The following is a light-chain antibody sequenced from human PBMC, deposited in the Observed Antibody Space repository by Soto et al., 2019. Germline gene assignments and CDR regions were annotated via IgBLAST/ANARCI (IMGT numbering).Light chain of an antibody. CDR3: SSNAGSNTFVV. CDR2: EVS. J-gene: IGLJ2*01. V-gene: IGLV2-8*01. Sequence: QSALTQPPSASGSPGQSVTISCTGTSSDVGGYNYVSWYQQHPGKAPKVMIYEVSKRPSGVPDRFSGSKSGNTASLTVSGLQAEDEADHYCSSNAGSNTFVVFGGGTKLTVL. CDR1: SSDVGGYNY.